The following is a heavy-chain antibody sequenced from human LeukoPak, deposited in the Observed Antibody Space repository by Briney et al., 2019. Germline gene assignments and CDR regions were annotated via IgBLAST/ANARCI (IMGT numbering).Heavy chain of an antibody. CDR1: GFTFSDYY. Sequence: GGSLRLSCAASGFTFSDYYMSWIRRAPGKGLEWVSYISSSGSTIYYADSVKGRFTISRDNAKNSPYLQMNSLRAEDTAVYYCAREQSGYSYGLDYWGQGTLVTVSS. CDR2: ISSSGSTI. V-gene: IGHV3-11*01. CDR3: AREQSGYSYGLDY. J-gene: IGHJ4*02. D-gene: IGHD5-18*01.